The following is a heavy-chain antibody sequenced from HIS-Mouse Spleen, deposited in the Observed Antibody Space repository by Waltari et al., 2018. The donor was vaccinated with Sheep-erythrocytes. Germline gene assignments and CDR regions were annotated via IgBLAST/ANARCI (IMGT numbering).Heavy chain of an antibody. CDR2: IIPILGIA. CDR3: AQTGATTPHFDY. V-gene: IGHV1-69*04. D-gene: IGHD1-26*01. CDR1: GGTFSSYA. J-gene: IGHJ4*02. Sequence: QVQLVQSGAEVKKPGSSVKVSCKASGGTFSSYAISWVRQAPGQGLEWMGKIIPILGIANHAQKFKGRVTITADKSTSTAYMELSSLRSEDTAVYYCAQTGATTPHFDYWGQGTLVTVSS.